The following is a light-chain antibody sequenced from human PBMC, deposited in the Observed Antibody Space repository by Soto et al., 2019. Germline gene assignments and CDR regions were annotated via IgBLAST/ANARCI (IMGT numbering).Light chain of an antibody. J-gene: IGKJ1*01. CDR1: QDISNY. CDR3: QQYDNLLQGTS. Sequence: DIQMTQSPSSLSASVGDRVTITCQASQDISNYLNWYQQKPGKAPKLLIYDASNLETGVPSRFSGSGSGTEFTITISSLQPEDIATYYCQQYDNLLQGTSFGQGTKVEI. V-gene: IGKV1-33*01. CDR2: DAS.